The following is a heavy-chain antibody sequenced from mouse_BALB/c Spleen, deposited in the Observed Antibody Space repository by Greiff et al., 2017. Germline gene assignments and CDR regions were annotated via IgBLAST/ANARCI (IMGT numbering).Heavy chain of an antibody. V-gene: IGHV5-17*02. CDR1: GFTFSSFG. CDR3: ARRASVVAPYWYFDV. Sequence: EVQLQQSGGGLVQPGGSRKLSCAASGFTFSSFGMHWVRQAPEKGLEWVAYISSGSSTIYYADTVKGRFTISRDNPKNTLFLQMTSLRSEDTAMYYCARRASVVAPYWYFDVWGAGTTVTVSS. CDR2: ISSGSSTI. D-gene: IGHD1-1*01. J-gene: IGHJ1*01.